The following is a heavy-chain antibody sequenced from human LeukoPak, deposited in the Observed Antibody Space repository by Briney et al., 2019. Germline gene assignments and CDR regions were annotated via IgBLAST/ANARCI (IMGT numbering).Heavy chain of an antibody. V-gene: IGHV1-3*01. CDR3: ARDRGYSGYDHDFDY. D-gene: IGHD5-12*01. J-gene: IGHJ4*02. Sequence: GASVKVSCKASGYTFSSYATQWVRQAPGERLEWMGWINADNGNTKYSQKFQGRVTITRDTSATTAYMELSSLRSEDTAVYYCARDRGYSGYDHDFDYWGQGTLVTVSS. CDR1: GYTFSSYA. CDR2: INADNGNT.